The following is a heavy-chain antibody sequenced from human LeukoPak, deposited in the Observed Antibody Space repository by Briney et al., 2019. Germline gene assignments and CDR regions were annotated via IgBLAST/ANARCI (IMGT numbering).Heavy chain of an antibody. Sequence: ASVKVSCKASGYTFTSYYMHWVRQAPGQGLEWMGIINPSGGSTSYAQKFQGRVTMTRDMSISTAYMELSRLRSDDTAVYYCAHRDILTGPAGAFDIWGQGTMVTVSS. CDR1: GYTFTSYY. J-gene: IGHJ3*02. CDR2: INPSGGST. V-gene: IGHV1-46*01. CDR3: AHRDILTGPAGAFDI. D-gene: IGHD3-9*01.